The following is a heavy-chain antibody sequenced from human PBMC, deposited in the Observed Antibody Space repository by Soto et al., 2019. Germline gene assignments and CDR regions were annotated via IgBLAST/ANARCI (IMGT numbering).Heavy chain of an antibody. D-gene: IGHD2-15*01. CDR1: CFTFIIYA. CDR2: ISGSGGST. J-gene: IGHJ1*01. Sequence: GSLRLSCSASCFTFIIYAISWVRQAPGKGLEWVSAISGSGGSTYYADSVKGRFTISRDNSKNTLYLQMNSLRAEDTAVYYCAKSPPGGQYCSGGSCYSGYFQHWGQGTLVTVSS. CDR3: AKSPPGGQYCSGGSCYSGYFQH. V-gene: IGHV3-23*01.